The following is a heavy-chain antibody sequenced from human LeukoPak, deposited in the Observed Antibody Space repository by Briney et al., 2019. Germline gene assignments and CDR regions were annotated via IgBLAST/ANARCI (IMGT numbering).Heavy chain of an antibody. CDR1: GYTFTSYG. V-gene: IGHV1-18*01. Sequence: ASVKVSCEASGYTFTSYGISWVRQAPGQGLEWMGWISAYNGNTNYAQKLQGRVTMTTDTSTSTAYMEPRSLRSDDTAVYYCARDRLDYYYGSSFLDYWGQGTLVTVSS. J-gene: IGHJ4*02. CDR2: ISAYNGNT. CDR3: ARDRLDYYYGSSFLDY. D-gene: IGHD3-10*01.